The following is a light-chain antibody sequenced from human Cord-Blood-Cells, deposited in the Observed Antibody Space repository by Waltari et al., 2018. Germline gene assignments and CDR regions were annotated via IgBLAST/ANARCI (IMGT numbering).Light chain of an antibody. Sequence: SYVLTQPPSVSVAPGKTARITCGGNNIGRKMVPWYQQKPGQAPVLVVYDDSDRPSGIPERFSGSNSGNTATLTISRVEAGDEADYYCQVWDSSSDHVVFGGGTKLTVL. CDR1: NIGRKM. CDR3: QVWDSSSDHVV. J-gene: IGLJ2*01. V-gene: IGLV3-21*03. CDR2: DDS.